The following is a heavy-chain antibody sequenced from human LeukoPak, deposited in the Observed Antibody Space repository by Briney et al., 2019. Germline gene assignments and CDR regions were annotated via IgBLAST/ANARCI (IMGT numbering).Heavy chain of an antibody. CDR2: INHSGST. CDR1: GESFSGYY. CDR3: ARGEQGYDSSGFYYNYFDY. V-gene: IGHV4-34*01. J-gene: IGHJ4*02. Sequence: SETLSLTCAVYGESFSGYYWSWIRQPPGKGLEWIGEINHSGSTNYNPSLKSRVTISVDTSKNQFSLKLSSVTAADTAVYYCARGEQGYDSSGFYYNYFDYWGQGTLVTVSS. D-gene: IGHD3-22*01.